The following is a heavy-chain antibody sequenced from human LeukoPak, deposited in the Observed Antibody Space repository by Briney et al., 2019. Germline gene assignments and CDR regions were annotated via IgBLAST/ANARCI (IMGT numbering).Heavy chain of an antibody. Sequence: GGSLRLSCAAPGFTFSSYGMHWVRQAPGKGLEWVPVISYDGSNKYYADSVKGRFTISRDNSKNTLYLQMNSLRAEDTAVYYCAKGDQQLARLFDYWGQGTLVTVSS. V-gene: IGHV3-30*18. J-gene: IGHJ4*02. CDR3: AKGDQQLARLFDY. D-gene: IGHD6-13*01. CDR1: GFTFSSYG. CDR2: ISYDGSNK.